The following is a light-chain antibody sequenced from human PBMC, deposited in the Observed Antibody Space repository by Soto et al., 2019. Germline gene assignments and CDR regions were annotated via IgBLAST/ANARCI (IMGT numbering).Light chain of an antibody. CDR1: QSVSSSY. Sequence: EIVLTQSPGTLSLSPGERATLSCRASQSVSSSYLAWYQQKPGQAPRLLIYGASSRATGIPDRFSGSGSVTHFTLTISRLEPEDFAVYYCQQYGSSPLFTFGPGTKVDIK. CDR2: GAS. J-gene: IGKJ3*01. V-gene: IGKV3-20*01. CDR3: QQYGSSPLFT.